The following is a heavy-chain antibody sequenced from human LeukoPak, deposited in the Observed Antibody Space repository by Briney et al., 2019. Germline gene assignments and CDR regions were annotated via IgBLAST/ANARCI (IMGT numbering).Heavy chain of an antibody. J-gene: IGHJ2*01. CDR2: ISGSGGST. D-gene: IGHD3-22*01. CDR3: AKDGNYDSSGYSPPWYFDL. V-gene: IGHV3-23*01. Sequence: PGGSLRLSCAASGFTFSHYGMTWVRQAPGKGLEWVSAISGSGGSTYYADSVKGRFTISRDNSKNTLYLQMNSLRAEDTAVYYCAKDGNYDSSGYSPPWYFDLWGRGTLVTVSS. CDR1: GFTFSHYG.